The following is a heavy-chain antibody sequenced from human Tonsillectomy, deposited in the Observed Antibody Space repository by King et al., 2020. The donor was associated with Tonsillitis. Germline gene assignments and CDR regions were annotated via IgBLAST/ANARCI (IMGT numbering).Heavy chain of an antibody. CDR3: ATDFFLAVAAGVNAFDL. Sequence: QLVQSGAEVKKPGSSVKVSCKLSGGTFSSYAINWVRLAPGQGLEWMGRMNPVFGVVNYAQNLQGRFSITADISTNTAYMDLSSLEPEDTAVYYCATDFFLAVAAGVNAFDLWGHGTRVTVSS. CDR1: GGTFSSYA. J-gene: IGHJ3*01. V-gene: IGHV1-69*04. D-gene: IGHD6-19*01. CDR2: MNPVFGVV.